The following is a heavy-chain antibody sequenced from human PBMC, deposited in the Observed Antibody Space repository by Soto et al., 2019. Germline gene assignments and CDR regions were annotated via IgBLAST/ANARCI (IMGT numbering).Heavy chain of an antibody. CDR2: IRSKAYGGTT. V-gene: IGHV3-49*03. CDR1: GFTFGDYA. Sequence: GGSLRLSCTASGFTFGDYAMSWFRQAPGKGLEWVGFIRSKAYGGTTEYAASVKGRFTISRDDSKSIAYLQMNSLKTEDTAVYYCTRGAIFGGGVRTYYYYYMDVWGKGTTVTVSS. CDR3: TRGAIFGGGVRTYYYYYMDV. J-gene: IGHJ6*03. D-gene: IGHD3-3*01.